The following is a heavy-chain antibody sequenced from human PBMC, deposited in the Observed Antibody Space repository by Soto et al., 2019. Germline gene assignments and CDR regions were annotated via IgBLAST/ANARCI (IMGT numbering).Heavy chain of an antibody. CDR3: ATIAAARMGTDY. Sequence: EVQLVESGGGLVKPGGSLRLSCAASGFTFSSYSMNWVRQAPGKGLEWVSSISSSSSYIYYADSVKGRFTISRDKAKNSLYLQMNSLRAEDTAVYCCATIAAARMGTDYWGQGTLVTVSS. D-gene: IGHD6-13*01. CDR1: GFTFSSYS. J-gene: IGHJ4*02. V-gene: IGHV3-21*01. CDR2: ISSSSSYI.